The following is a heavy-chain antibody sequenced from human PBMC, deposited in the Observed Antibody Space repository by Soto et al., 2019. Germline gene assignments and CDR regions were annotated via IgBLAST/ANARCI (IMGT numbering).Heavy chain of an antibody. V-gene: IGHV3-30*18. CDR3: AKIGRGGMIVVVISPDAFDI. D-gene: IGHD3-22*01. CDR2: ISYDGSNK. J-gene: IGHJ3*02. CDR1: GFTFSSYG. Sequence: GGSLRLSCAASGFTFSSYGMHWVRQAPGKGLEWVAVISYDGSNKYYADSGKGRFTISRDNSKNTLYLQMNSLRAEDTAVYYCAKIGRGGMIVVVISPDAFDIWGQGTMVTVSS.